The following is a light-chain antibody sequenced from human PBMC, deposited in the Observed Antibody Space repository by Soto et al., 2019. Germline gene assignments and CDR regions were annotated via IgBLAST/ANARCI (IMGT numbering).Light chain of an antibody. CDR2: GAS. CDR3: QQFATSPLT. V-gene: IGKV3-20*01. J-gene: IGKJ4*01. Sequence: ENVLTQSPGTLSLSPGERATLSCRASQSLSSSYLAWYQQKPGQAPRLLIYGASSRATGIPDRFSCSGSGTDFTLTISRLEPEDFAVYYCQQFATSPLTFGGGTKVEIK. CDR1: QSLSSSY.